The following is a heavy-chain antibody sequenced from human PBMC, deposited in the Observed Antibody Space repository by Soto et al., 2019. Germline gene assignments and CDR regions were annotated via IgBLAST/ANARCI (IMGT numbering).Heavy chain of an antibody. CDR3: ARVRSGSYFRRGNDAFDI. CDR2: IKQDGSEK. J-gene: IGHJ3*02. Sequence: GGSLRLSCAASGFTFSSYWMSWVRQAPGKGLEWVDNIKQDGSEKYYVDSVKGRFTISRDNAKNSLYLQMNRLRAEDTAVYYCARVRSGSYFRRGNDAFDIWGQGTMVTVSS. CDR1: GFTFSSYW. D-gene: IGHD1-26*01. V-gene: IGHV3-7*03.